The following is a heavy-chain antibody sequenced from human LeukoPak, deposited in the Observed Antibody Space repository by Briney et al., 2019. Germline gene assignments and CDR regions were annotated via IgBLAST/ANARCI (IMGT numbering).Heavy chain of an antibody. CDR2: IYSGGST. V-gene: IGHV3-66*02. J-gene: IGHJ4*02. Sequence: PGGSLRLSCAASGFTVSSNSMSWVRQAPGKGLEWVSVIYSGGSTYYADSVKGRFTISRDNSKNTLYLQMNSLRAEDTAVYYCASTYDFWSGYYIDYWGQGTLVTVSS. D-gene: IGHD3-3*01. CDR1: GFTVSSNS. CDR3: ASTYDFWSGYYIDY.